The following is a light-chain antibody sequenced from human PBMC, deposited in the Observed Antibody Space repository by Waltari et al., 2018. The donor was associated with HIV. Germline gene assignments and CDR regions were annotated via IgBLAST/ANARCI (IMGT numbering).Light chain of an antibody. V-gene: IGKV1-39*01. Sequence: IQLTQSPSPLSASVGDRVNATCRASQSISTYLNWYQQKPGKAPNLLIYAASSLQSGVPSRFSGSGSGTDFTLTISSLQPEDFATYFCQQSYSTPRTFGQGTKLKIK. J-gene: IGKJ2*01. CDR2: AAS. CDR1: QSISTY. CDR3: QQSYSTPRT.